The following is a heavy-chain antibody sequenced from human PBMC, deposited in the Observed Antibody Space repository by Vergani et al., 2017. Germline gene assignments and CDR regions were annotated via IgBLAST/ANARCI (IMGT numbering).Heavy chain of an antibody. CDR3: ARGLSGSYYVGAFDY. Sequence: QVQLQQWGAGLLKPSETLSLTCAVYGGSFSGYYWSWIRQPPGKGLEWIGEINHRGSTNYNPSLKSRVTISVDTSKNQFSLKLISVTAADTAVYYWARGLSGSYYVGAFDYWGQGTLVTVSS. J-gene: IGHJ4*02. CDR1: GGSFSGYY. CDR2: INHRGST. D-gene: IGHD1-26*01. V-gene: IGHV4-34*01.